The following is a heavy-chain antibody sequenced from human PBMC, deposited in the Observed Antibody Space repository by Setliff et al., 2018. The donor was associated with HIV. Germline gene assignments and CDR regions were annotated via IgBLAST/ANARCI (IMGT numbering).Heavy chain of an antibody. CDR2: INAGNGNT. CDR1: GYTFTSYA. D-gene: IGHD3-16*01. Sequence: ASVKVSCKASGYTFTSYAMHWVRQAPGQRLEWMGWINAGNGNTKYSQKFQGRVTMTRDTSTSTVYMELSSLKSEDTAVFYCATRRGDEPFAVWGQGALVTVSS. CDR3: ATRRGDEPFAV. V-gene: IGHV1-3*01. J-gene: IGHJ4*02.